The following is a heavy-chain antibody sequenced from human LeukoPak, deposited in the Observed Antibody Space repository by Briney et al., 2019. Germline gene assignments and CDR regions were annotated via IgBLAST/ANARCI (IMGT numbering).Heavy chain of an antibody. V-gene: IGHV3-74*01. CDR1: GFTFSSYW. J-gene: IGHJ6*02. Sequence: PGGSLRLSCAASGFTFSSYWMHWVRQAPGKGLVWVSRINSDGSSTSYADSVKGRFTISRDNAKNTLYLQMNSLRAEDTAVYYCASLYGDYQAYGMDVWGQGTTVTVSS. CDR3: ASLYGDYQAYGMDV. CDR2: INSDGSST. D-gene: IGHD4-17*01.